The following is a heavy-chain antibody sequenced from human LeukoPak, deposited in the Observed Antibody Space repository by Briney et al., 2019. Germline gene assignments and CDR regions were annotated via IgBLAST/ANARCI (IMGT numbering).Heavy chain of an antibody. J-gene: IGHJ4*02. V-gene: IGHV3-30*02. Sequence: GGSLRLSCAASGFTFSSYGMHWVRQAPGKGLEWVAFIRYDGSNKYYADSVKGRFTISRDNSKNTLYLQMNSLRAEDTAVYYCAKVPDEGSSWAFDYWGQGTLVTVSS. CDR1: GFTFSSYG. D-gene: IGHD6-13*01. CDR3: AKVPDEGSSWAFDY. CDR2: IRYDGSNK.